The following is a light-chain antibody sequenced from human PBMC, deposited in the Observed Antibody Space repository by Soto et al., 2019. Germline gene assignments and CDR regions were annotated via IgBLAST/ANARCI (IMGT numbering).Light chain of an antibody. CDR1: SSDVGGYNY. CDR3: SSYTSSSTHWV. V-gene: IGLV2-14*01. J-gene: IGLJ7*01. CDR2: EVS. Sequence: QSVLTQPASVSGSPGQSITISCTGTSSDVGGYNYVSWYQQHPGQAPKLMIYEVSNRPSGVSNRFSGSKSGNTASLTISGLQAEDEADYYCSSYTSSSTHWVFGGGTQLTVL.